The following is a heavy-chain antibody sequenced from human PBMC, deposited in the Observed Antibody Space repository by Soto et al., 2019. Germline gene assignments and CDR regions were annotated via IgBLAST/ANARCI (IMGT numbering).Heavy chain of an antibody. V-gene: IGHV4-4*02. CDR3: ARDPIQVQQYTIFDY. CDR2: IYNSGST. CDR1: GGSISSSNW. D-gene: IGHD6-13*01. Sequence: QVQLQESGPGLVKPSGTLSLTCAVSGGSISSSNWWSWVRQPPGKGLEWIGEIYNSGSTNYNPSLKSRVTNSVDKSKNQFSLKLSSVTAADTAVYYCARDPIQVQQYTIFDYWGQGTLVTVSS. J-gene: IGHJ4*02.